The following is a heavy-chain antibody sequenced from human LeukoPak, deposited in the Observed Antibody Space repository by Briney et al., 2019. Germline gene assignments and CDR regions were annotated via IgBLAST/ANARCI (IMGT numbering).Heavy chain of an antibody. D-gene: IGHD2-2*01. CDR2: ISGSGGST. CDR1: GFTFSSYA. CDR3: EGSTSWCYFDY. J-gene: IGHJ4*02. Sequence: PGGSLRLSCAASGFTFSSYAMSWVRQAPGKGLEWVSSISGSGGSTYHADSVKGRFTISRDNSKNTLYLQMNSLRAEDTAVYYCEGSTSWCYFDYWGQGTLVTVSS. V-gene: IGHV3-23*01.